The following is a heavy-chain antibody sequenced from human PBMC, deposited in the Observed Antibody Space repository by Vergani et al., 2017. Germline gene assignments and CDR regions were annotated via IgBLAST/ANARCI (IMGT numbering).Heavy chain of an antibody. V-gene: IGHV4-31*03. Sequence: QVQLQESGPGLVKPSQTLSLTCTVSGGSISSGGYYWSWIRQHPGKGLEWIGYIYYSGSTYYNPSLKSRVTISVDTSKNRFSLKVSSVTAADTAVYYCARLLVDMEAFDIWGQGTMVTVSS. CDR2: IYYSGST. CDR1: GGSISSGGYY. CDR3: ARLLVDMEAFDI. D-gene: IGHD5-12*01. J-gene: IGHJ3*02.